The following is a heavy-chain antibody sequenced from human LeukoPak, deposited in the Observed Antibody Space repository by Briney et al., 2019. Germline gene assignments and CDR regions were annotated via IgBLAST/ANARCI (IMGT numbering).Heavy chain of an antibody. D-gene: IGHD3-16*01. CDR2: IWYDGSNK. CDR1: GFTFSSYG. CDR3: ARDSFLQTWGGYFGY. Sequence: GGSLRLSCAASGFTFSSYGMHWVRQAPGKGLEWVAVIWYDGSNKYYADSVKGRFTISRDNSKNTLYLQMNSLRAEDTAVYYCARDSFLQTWGGYFGYWGQGTLVTVSS. V-gene: IGHV3-33*01. J-gene: IGHJ4*02.